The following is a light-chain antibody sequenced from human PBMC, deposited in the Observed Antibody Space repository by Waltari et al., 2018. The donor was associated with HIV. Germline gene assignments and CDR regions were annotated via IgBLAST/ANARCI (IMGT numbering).Light chain of an antibody. CDR1: SSDVGAYNY. V-gene: IGLV2-8*01. J-gene: IGLJ2*01. CDR2: EVN. Sequence: QSALTQPPSASGSRGQSVTISCTGTSSDVGAYNYVSWYQQYPGMAPKLIIYEVNKRPSVVPVRFSGSKSGNTASLTVAGLQAEDEADFYCSSYAGSAVVFGGGTKLTVL. CDR3: SSYAGSAVV.